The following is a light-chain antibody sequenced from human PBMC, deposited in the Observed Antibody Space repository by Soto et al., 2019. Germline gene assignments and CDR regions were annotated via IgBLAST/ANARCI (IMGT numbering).Light chain of an antibody. J-gene: IGLJ3*02. CDR1: SSNVGAYNY. V-gene: IGLV2-11*01. CDR2: DVS. CDR3: CSYAGNSLWV. Sequence: QSALTQPRSVSGSPGQSVTISCTGTSSNVGAYNYVSWYQQYPGKGPRLMIYDVSKWPSGVPDRFSGSKSGNTASLTIFGLQAEDEADYYCCSYAGNSLWVFGGGTKLTVL.